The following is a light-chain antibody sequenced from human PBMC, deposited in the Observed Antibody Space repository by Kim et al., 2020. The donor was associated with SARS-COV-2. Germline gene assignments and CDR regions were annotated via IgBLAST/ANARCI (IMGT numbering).Light chain of an antibody. CDR1: SSDIGNYNY. Sequence: QSALTQPASVSGSPGQSITISCTGTSSDIGNYNYVSWYQQHPDKAPKLMISDVSQRPSGVSNRFSGPKSGNTASLTISGLQAEDEADYYCISYTTSDTYVFGTGTKVTVL. CDR2: DVS. J-gene: IGLJ1*01. V-gene: IGLV2-14*01. CDR3: ISYTTSDTYV.